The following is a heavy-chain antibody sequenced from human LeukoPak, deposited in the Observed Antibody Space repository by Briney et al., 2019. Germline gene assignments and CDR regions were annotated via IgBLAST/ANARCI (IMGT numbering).Heavy chain of an antibody. CDR1: GYTFTSYD. CDR3: ARSGSMVRGAYYYYGMDV. D-gene: IGHD3-10*01. V-gene: IGHV1-8*01. CDR2: MNPNSGNT. Sequence: ASVKVSCKASGYTFTSYDINWVRQATGQGLEWMGWMNPNSGNTGHAQKFQGRVTMTRNTSISTAYMELSSLRSEDTAVYYCARSGSMVRGAYYYYGMDVWGQGTTVTVSS. J-gene: IGHJ6*02.